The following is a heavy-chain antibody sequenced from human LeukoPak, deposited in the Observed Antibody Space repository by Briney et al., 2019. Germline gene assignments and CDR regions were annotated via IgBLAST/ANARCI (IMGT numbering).Heavy chain of an antibody. CDR2: IYTSGST. CDR3: ARAEPTTVVTLDAFDI. V-gene: IGHV4-61*02. J-gene: IGHJ3*02. CDR1: GGSISSGSYY. Sequence: PSETLSLTCTVSGGSISSGSYYWSWIRQPAGKGLEWIGRIYTSGSTNYNPSLKSRVTISVDTSKNQFSLKLSSVTAADTAVYYCARAEPTTVVTLDAFDIWGQGTMVTVSS. D-gene: IGHD4-23*01.